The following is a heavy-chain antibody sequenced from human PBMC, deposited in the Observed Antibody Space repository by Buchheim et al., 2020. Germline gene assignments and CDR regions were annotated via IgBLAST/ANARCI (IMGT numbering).Heavy chain of an antibody. CDR2: ISGSGGST. CDR1: GFTFSSYA. CDR3: AKGLLERYYDSSGYLYYYYYGMDV. J-gene: IGHJ6*02. V-gene: IGHV3-23*01. Sequence: EVQLLESGGGLVQPGGSLRLSCAASGFTFSSYAMSWVRQAPGKGLEWVSAISGSGGSTYYADSVKGRFTISRDNSKNTLYLQMNSLRAEDTAVYYCAKGLLERYYDSSGYLYYYYYGMDVWGQGTT. D-gene: IGHD3-22*01.